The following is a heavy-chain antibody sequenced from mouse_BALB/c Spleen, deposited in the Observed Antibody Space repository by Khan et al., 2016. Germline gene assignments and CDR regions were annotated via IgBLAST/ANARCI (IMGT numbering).Heavy chain of an antibody. V-gene: IGHV1-80*01. Sequence: QVQLKQSGAELVRPGSSVKISCKASGYAFSSYWMNWVKQRPGQGLEWIGQIYPGDGDNNYNGKFKGKATLTADKSSSTAYMQLSSLTSEDSAVYFCARSGDYDYFDYWGQGTTLTVSS. CDR3: ARSGDYDYFDY. D-gene: IGHD2-4*01. CDR1: GYAFSSYW. J-gene: IGHJ2*01. CDR2: IYPGDGDN.